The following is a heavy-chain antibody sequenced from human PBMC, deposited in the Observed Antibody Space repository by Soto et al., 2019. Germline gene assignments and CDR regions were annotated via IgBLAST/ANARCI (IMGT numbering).Heavy chain of an antibody. CDR3: ATHSQQLGEFDP. V-gene: IGHV4-39*01. Sequence: SETLSLTCTVSGDSISSSNSNWGSIRQPPGKGLEWIGSISYSGSTYYNPSLKSRVTISVDTSKNQFSLKLSSVTAADTAVYYCATHSQQLGEFDPWGQGTLVTVS. J-gene: IGHJ5*02. D-gene: IGHD6-13*01. CDR1: GDSISSSNSN. CDR2: ISYSGST.